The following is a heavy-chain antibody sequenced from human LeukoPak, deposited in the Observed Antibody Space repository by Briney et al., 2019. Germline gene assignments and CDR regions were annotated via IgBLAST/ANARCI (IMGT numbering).Heavy chain of an antibody. CDR3: ARDYCSGGSCYPFDYYYYYGMDV. D-gene: IGHD2-15*01. V-gene: IGHV3-30-3*01. Sequence: GRSLRLSCAASGFTFSSYAMYWVRQAPGKGLEWVAVISYDGSNKYYADSVKGRFTISRDNSKNTLYLQMNSLRAEDTAVYYCARDYCSGGSCYPFDYYYYYGMDVWGQGTTVTVSS. J-gene: IGHJ6*02. CDR2: ISYDGSNK. CDR1: GFTFSSYA.